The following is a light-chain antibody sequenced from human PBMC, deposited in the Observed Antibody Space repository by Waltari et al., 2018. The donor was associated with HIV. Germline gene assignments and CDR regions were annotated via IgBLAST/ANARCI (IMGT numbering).Light chain of an antibody. CDR2: GAS. CDR1: QTVISNY. J-gene: IGKJ3*01. V-gene: IGKV3-20*01. Sequence: TQSPDTLSLSPGKRATLSCRASQTVISNYLAWYQQKPGQAPRLLVYGASSRAAGIADRFSGSGSGTDFTLIISRVEPEDSAVFYCQQYGDSPFTFGPGTKVEIK. CDR3: QQYGDSPFT.